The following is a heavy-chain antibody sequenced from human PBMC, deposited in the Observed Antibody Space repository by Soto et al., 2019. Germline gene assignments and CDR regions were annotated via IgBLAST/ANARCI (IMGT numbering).Heavy chain of an antibody. V-gene: IGHV2-5*01. CDR3: AHRHRYGWNGGGWFDP. Sequence: SGPTLVNPTQTLTLTCTFSGFSLGTSGVAVGWIRQPPGKALEWLALIYWNDDKRYSPSLRSRLTITKDTSNKQVVLTMTHMDRVDTATYYCAHRHRYGWNGGGWFDPWGQGTLVTVSS. CDR2: IYWNDDK. J-gene: IGHJ5*02. CDR1: GFSLGTSGVA. D-gene: IGHD1-1*01.